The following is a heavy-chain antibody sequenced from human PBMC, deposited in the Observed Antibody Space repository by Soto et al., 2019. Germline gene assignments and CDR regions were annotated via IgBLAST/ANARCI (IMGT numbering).Heavy chain of an antibody. CDR2: IIPFFGTT. V-gene: IGHV1-69*12. CDR1: GGTFSSYA. J-gene: IGHJ5*02. CDR3: AISYYGFWSCYYTGREYNWFDP. Sequence: QVQLVQSGAEMKKPGSSVKVSCKASGGTFSSYAISWVRQAPGQGLEWMGVIIPFFGTTNYAQKFQGRVTITADESTSTAYMELSSLRSEDTAVYYCAISYYGFWSCYYTGREYNWFDPWGQGTLVTVSS. D-gene: IGHD3-3*01.